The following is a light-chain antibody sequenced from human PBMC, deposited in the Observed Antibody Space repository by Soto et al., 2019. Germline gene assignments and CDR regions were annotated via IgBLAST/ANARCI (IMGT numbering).Light chain of an antibody. V-gene: IGLV2-11*01. CDR3: CSYSGSDTLL. CDR1: ISDVGSYNY. CDR2: DVT. Sequence: LTQARSVSGSPGDSYTIACPGTISDVGSYNYVSWYQQYPGKAPKVFIYDVTEWPSEVPDRFSGSKSGNTASLTISGLQAEDEAEYFCCSYSGSDTLLFGGGTKVTV. J-gene: IGLJ3*02.